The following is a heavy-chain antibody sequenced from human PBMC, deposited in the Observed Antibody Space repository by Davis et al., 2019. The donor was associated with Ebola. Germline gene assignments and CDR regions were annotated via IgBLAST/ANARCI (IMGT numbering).Heavy chain of an antibody. D-gene: IGHD1-26*01. CDR2: IYSGGST. V-gene: IGHV3-53*01. Sequence: GESLKISCAASGFTVSSNYMSWVRQAPGKGLEWVSVIYSGGSTYYADSVKGRFTISRDNSKNTLYLQMNSLRAEDTAVYYCARAGLGAKEKYFDYWGQGTLVTVSS. CDR1: GFTVSSNY. CDR3: ARAGLGAKEKYFDY. J-gene: IGHJ4*02.